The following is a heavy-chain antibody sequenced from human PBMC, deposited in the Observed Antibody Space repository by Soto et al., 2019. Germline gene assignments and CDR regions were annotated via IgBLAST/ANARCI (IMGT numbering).Heavy chain of an antibody. CDR1: GGSIKINIHY. V-gene: IGHV4-39*01. CDR2: FYDSERS. Sequence: LSLTCTASGGSIKINIHYWAWIRHPPGKGLEWIGTFYDSERSFYNPSLKSRATVSVDTSRNQFSLKLSSVTAADTAVYYCARQGAMYSEAYSMDVWGQGITVTLSS. J-gene: IGHJ6*02. CDR3: ARQGAMYSEAYSMDV. D-gene: IGHD2-15*01.